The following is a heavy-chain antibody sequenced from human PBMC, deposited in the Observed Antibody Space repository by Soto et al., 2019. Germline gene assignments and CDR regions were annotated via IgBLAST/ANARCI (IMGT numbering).Heavy chain of an antibody. J-gene: IGHJ6*02. CDR1: GGSISSYY. Sequence: PSETLSLTCTVSGGSISSYYWSWIRQPPGKGLEWIGYIYYTGSTNYNPSLKSRVTISVDTSKNQFSLQLSSVTAADTAVYYCARYSSGWYEDHYYYGMDVWGQGTTVTVSS. CDR2: IYYTGST. V-gene: IGHV4-59*01. D-gene: IGHD6-19*01. CDR3: ARYSSGWYEDHYYYGMDV.